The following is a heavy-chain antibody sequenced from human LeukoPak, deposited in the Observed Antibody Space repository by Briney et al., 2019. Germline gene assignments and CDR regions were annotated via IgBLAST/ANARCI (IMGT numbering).Heavy chain of an antibody. CDR1: GFTFSNYD. CDR2: ISSSSSYI. D-gene: IGHD5-24*01. V-gene: IGHV3-21*01. J-gene: IGHJ4*02. CDR3: ARGEEKATITALDS. Sequence: EGSLRLSCAASGFTFSNYDMPWVRQAPGKGLEWVSAISSSSSYIYYADSIKGRFTISRDNAENSLYLQMNSLRAVDTAVYFCARGEEKATITALDSWGQGTLVTVSS.